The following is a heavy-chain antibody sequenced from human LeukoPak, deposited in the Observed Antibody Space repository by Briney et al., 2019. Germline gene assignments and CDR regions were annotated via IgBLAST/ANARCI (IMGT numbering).Heavy chain of an antibody. V-gene: IGHV3-30-3*01. CDR2: TSYDGSNK. D-gene: IGHD2-8*01. Sequence: HTGGSLRLSCAASGFTFSSYAMHWVRQAPGKGLEWVAVTSYDGSNKYYADSVKGRFTISRDNSKNTLYLQMNSLRAEDTAVYYCARGGYCTNGVCSRTRAEYFQHWGQGTLVTVSS. CDR3: ARGGYCTNGVCSRTRAEYFQH. CDR1: GFTFSSYA. J-gene: IGHJ1*01.